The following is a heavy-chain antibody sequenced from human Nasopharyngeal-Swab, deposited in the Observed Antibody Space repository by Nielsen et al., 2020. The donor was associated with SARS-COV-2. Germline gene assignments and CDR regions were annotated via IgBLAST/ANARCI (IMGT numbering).Heavy chain of an antibody. CDR3: VGSSWYGDYYYYYGMDV. V-gene: IGHV4-39*07. J-gene: IGHJ6*02. Sequence: SETLSLTCTVSGGSISSSSYCWGWIRQPPGKGLEWIGSIYYSGSTYYNPSLKSRVTISVDTSKNQFSLKLSSVTAADTAVYYCVGSSWYGDYYYYYGMDVWGQGTTVTASS. CDR1: GGSISSSSYC. D-gene: IGHD6-13*01. CDR2: IYYSGST.